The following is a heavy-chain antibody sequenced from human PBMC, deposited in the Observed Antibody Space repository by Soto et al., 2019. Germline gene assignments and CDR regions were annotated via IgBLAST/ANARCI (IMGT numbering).Heavy chain of an antibody. D-gene: IGHD3-10*02. CDR1: GGSISSYY. Sequence: QVQLQESGPGLVKPSETLSLTCTVSGGSISSYYWSWIRQPPGKGLEWIGFIFYSGSTSYNPSLKSRVTISIDPSEYQFSLKLNSVTAGDTAVYYCASMIGDPVLSFDSWGQGTLVAVSS. CDR2: IFYSGST. J-gene: IGHJ5*01. CDR3: ASMIGDPVLSFDS. V-gene: IGHV4-59*01.